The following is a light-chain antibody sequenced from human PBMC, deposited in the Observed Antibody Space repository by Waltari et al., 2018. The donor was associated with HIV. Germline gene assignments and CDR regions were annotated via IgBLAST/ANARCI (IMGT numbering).Light chain of an antibody. Sequence: DIVMTQSPDSLAVLLGERATIHSKSSQSVLYSSNNKNYLAWYQQKPGQPPKLLIYWASTRESGVPDRFSGSGSGTDFTLTISSLQAEDVAVYYCQQYYSTPLTFGGGTKVEIK. CDR3: QQYYSTPLT. V-gene: IGKV4-1*01. J-gene: IGKJ4*01. CDR1: QSVLYSSNNKNY. CDR2: WAS.